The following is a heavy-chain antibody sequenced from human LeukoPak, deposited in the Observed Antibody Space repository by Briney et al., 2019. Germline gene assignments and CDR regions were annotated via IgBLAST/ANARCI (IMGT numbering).Heavy chain of an antibody. CDR3: ARQFGTRGP. CDR1: GGSISSSSYY. CDR2: IYYSGST. V-gene: IGHV4-39*01. J-gene: IGHJ5*02. D-gene: IGHD1-7*01. Sequence: SETLSLTCTVSGGSISSSSYYWGWIRQPPGKGLEWIGSIYYSGSTYYNPSLKSRVTISVDTSKNQFSLKLSSVTAADTAVYYCARQFGTRGPWGQGTLVTVSS.